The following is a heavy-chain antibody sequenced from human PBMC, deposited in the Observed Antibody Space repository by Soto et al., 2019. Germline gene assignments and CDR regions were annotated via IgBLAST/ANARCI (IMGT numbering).Heavy chain of an antibody. CDR1: GGTFSNYA. CDR3: ASWLKEAGIGGNYSYGMDV. Sequence: QVQLVQSGAEVKKPGSSVKVSCKASGGTFSNYAFSWVRQAPGQGLEWLGGIMPIFGRADYAQKFRGRVTITADESTTTAHMELSSQRSEDTAVYYCASWLKEAGIGGNYSYGMDVWGQGTTVTVSS. D-gene: IGHD6-19*01. J-gene: IGHJ6*02. V-gene: IGHV1-69*12. CDR2: IMPIFGRA.